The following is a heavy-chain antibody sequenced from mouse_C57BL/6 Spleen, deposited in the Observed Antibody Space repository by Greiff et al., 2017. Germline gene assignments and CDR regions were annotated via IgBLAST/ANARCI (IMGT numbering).Heavy chain of an antibody. J-gene: IGHJ4*01. V-gene: IGHV1-69*01. Sequence: QVQLQQPGAELVKPGASVKLSCKASGYTFTSYWMHWVKQRPGQGLEWIGEIDPSDSYTNYNQKFKGKSTLTVDKSSSTAYMQLSSLTSEDSAVYYCARSPYDYDGRAMDYWGQGTSVTVSS. CDR1: GYTFTSYW. CDR3: ARSPYDYDGRAMDY. CDR2: IDPSDSYT. D-gene: IGHD2-4*01.